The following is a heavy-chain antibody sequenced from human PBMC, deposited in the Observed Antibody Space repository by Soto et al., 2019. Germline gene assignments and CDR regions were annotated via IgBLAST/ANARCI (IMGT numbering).Heavy chain of an antibody. V-gene: IGHV1-18*01. D-gene: IGHD2-15*01. J-gene: IGHJ4*02. Sequence: QVQLVQSGAAVVKPGASVKVSCKASGYSFTSYAISWVRQAPGQGLEWMGWISASNGNTDYAQKLQGRVTMTTDTSTSTTYMERRSLRSDDTAVYYCVRDGGVVVPRTLWWTFDYWGPGTLVTVSS. CDR1: GYSFTSYA. CDR3: VRDGGVVVPRTLWWTFDY. CDR2: ISASNGNT.